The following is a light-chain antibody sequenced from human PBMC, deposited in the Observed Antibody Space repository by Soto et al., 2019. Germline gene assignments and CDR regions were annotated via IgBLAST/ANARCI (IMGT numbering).Light chain of an antibody. J-gene: IGLJ1*01. CDR3: SSYAGSTNPNVV. CDR1: SSDVGGYNY. CDR2: EVN. Sequence: QSVLTQPPSASGSPGQSVTISCTGTSSDVGGYNYVSWYQQHPGKAPKLMIYEVNKRPSGVPDRFSGSKSGKTASPTVSGLQAEDEADYYCSSYAGSTNPNVVFGTGTKVTVL. V-gene: IGLV2-8*01.